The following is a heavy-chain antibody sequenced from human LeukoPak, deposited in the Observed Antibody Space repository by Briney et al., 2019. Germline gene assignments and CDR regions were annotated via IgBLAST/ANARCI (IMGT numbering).Heavy chain of an antibody. V-gene: IGHV3-7*01. D-gene: IGHD3-22*01. CDR1: GFSFTTYW. J-gene: IGHJ4*02. Sequence: GGSLRLSCAASGFSFTTYWMSWVRQAPGKGLEWVANINQDGSQKYYVDSVKGRFTISRDNAKNSLYLQMNSLRAEDTAVYFCLRTDSSGSRANWGQGTLVTVSS. CDR2: INQDGSQK. CDR3: LRTDSSGSRAN.